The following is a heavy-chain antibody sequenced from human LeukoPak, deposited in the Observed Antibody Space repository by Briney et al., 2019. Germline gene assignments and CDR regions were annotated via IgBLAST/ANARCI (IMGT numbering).Heavy chain of an antibody. CDR1: GFTFSSYS. D-gene: IGHD2-2*02. J-gene: IGHJ3*02. CDR3: AREDIVVVPAAIGAFDI. V-gene: IGHV3-21*01. CDR2: ISSSSSYI. Sequence: GSLRLSCAASGFTFSSYSMNWVRQAPGKGLEWVSSISSSSSYIYYADSVKGRFTISRDNAKNSLYLQMNSLRAEDTAVYYCAREDIVVVPAAIGAFDIWGQGTMVTVSS.